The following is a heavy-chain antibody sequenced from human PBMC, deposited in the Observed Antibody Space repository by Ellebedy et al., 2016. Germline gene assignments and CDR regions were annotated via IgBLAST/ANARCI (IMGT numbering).Heavy chain of an antibody. J-gene: IGHJ4*02. CDR2: INAGNGNT. CDR3: ARDLSTRRITMVRGVIGY. V-gene: IGHV1-3*01. CDR1: GYTFTTYA. Sequence: ASVKVSCKASGYTFTTYAIHWVRQAPGQRLEWMGWINAGNGNTKYSQKFQGRVTITRDTSASTAYMEVSSLRSEDTAVYYCARDLSTRRITMVRGVIGYWGQGTLVTVSS. D-gene: IGHD3-10*01.